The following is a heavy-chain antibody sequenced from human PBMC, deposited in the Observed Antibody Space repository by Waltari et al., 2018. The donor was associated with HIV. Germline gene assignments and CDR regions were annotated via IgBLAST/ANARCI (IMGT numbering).Heavy chain of an antibody. J-gene: IGHJ4*02. D-gene: IGHD3-10*02. Sequence: EVQLVESGGGLVKPGGSLRLSCTASGLTFSTDPMNWVRQAPGKGLDGVSSISSGTSYIYYADSVTGRFTVSRDNAKNSLFLQMNSLRADDTAVYYCARQQLGSGALDLWGQGTLVTVSS. CDR1: GLTFSTDP. V-gene: IGHV3-21*02. CDR2: ISSGTSYI. CDR3: ARQQLGSGALDL.